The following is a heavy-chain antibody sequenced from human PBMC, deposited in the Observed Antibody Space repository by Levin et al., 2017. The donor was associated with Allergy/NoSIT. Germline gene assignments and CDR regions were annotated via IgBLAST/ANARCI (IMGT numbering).Heavy chain of an antibody. V-gene: IGHV3-48*03. CDR3: ARIEPAVYLDI. Sequence: GGSLRLSCAASGFSFSSYEMNWVRQAPGRGLEWVAYISTRGSTTYYADSVKGRFTVSRDNAKNSLSLQMNSLRAEDTAFYYCARIEPAVYLDIWRQGTLVTVSS. J-gene: IGHJ4*02. CDR2: ISTRGSTT. D-gene: IGHD6-25*01. CDR1: GFSFSSYE.